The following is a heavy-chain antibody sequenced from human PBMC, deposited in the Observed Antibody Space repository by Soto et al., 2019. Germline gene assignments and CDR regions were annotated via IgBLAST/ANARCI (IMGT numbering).Heavy chain of an antibody. CDR3: ARRLYYDSSGFEGGGMDV. V-gene: IGHV4-39*01. Sequence: ETLSLTCTVSGGSISSSSYYWGWIRQPPGKGLEWIGSIYYSGYTYYNPSLKSRVTISVDTSKNQFSLKLSSVTAADTAVYYCARRLYYDSSGFEGGGMDVWGQGTTVTVSS. D-gene: IGHD3-22*01. CDR2: IYYSGYT. J-gene: IGHJ6*02. CDR1: GGSISSSSYY.